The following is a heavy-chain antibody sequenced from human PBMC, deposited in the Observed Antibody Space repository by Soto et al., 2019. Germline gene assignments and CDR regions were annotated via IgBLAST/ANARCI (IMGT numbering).Heavy chain of an antibody. J-gene: IGHJ4*02. CDR2: ISGSGGST. V-gene: IGHV3-23*01. CDR3: ATPMGPMWELLAPAY. D-gene: IGHD1-26*01. Sequence: GGFLRLSCAASGFTFSSYAMSWDRQAPGKGLEWVSAISGSGGSTYYADSVKGRFTISRDNSKNTLYLQMNSLRAEDTAVYYCATPMGPMWELLAPAYWGQGTLVTVSS. CDR1: GFTFSSYA.